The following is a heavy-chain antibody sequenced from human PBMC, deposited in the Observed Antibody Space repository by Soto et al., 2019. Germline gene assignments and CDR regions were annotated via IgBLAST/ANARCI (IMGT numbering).Heavy chain of an antibody. CDR3: ARWGDATGYYLDY. CDR2: ISGSSIYL. CDR1: GFIFRTYS. V-gene: IGHV3-21*06. Sequence: PGGSLDPSCAASGFIFRTYSMNWVRQAPGKGLEWISSISGSSIYLYYADSVKGRVTISRDNAKNSLHLQMDSLRPEDTAVYYCARWGDATGYYLDYWGQGTLVTVSS. J-gene: IGHJ4*02. D-gene: IGHD3-9*01.